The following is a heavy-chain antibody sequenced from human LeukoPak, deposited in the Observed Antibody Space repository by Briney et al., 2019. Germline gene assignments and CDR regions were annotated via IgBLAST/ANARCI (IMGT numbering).Heavy chain of an antibody. V-gene: IGHV3-15*01. J-gene: IGHJ4*02. CDR1: GFTFSNAW. D-gene: IGHD3-22*01. CDR2: IKSKTDGGTT. CDR3: TTDSEYYDSSGYYPSFDY. Sequence: GGSLRLSCAASGFTFSNAWMSWVRQAPGKGLERVGRIKSKTDGGTTDYAAPVKGRFTISRDDSKNTLYLQMNSLKTEDTAMYYCTTDSEYYDSSGYYPSFDYWGQGTLVTVSS.